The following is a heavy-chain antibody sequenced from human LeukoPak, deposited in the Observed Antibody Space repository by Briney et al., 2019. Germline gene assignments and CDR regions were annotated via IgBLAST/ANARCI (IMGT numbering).Heavy chain of an antibody. Sequence: ASVKVSCKASGGTFSSYAISWVRQAPGQGLEWMGGIIPIFGTANYAQKFQGRVTITADESTSTAYMELSSLRSEDTAVYYCAWQDYYVSSGYYYAFYYWGQGTLVTVSS. J-gene: IGHJ4*02. CDR3: AWQDYYVSSGYYYAFYY. V-gene: IGHV1-69*13. D-gene: IGHD3-22*01. CDR2: IIPIFGTA. CDR1: GGTFSSYA.